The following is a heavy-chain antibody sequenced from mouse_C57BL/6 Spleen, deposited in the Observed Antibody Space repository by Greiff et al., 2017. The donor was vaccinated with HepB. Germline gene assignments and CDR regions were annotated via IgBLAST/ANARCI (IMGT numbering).Heavy chain of an antibody. Sequence: VQLQESGAELVRPGTSVKVSCKASGYAFTNYLIEWVKQRPGQGLEWIGVINPGSGGTNYNEKFKGKATLTADKSSSTAYMQLSSLTSEDSAVYYCARCYYYGSSYKYDFDYWGQGTTLTVSS. V-gene: IGHV1-54*01. CDR3: ARCYYYGSSYKYDFDY. J-gene: IGHJ2*01. CDR1: GYAFTNYL. CDR2: INPGSGGT. D-gene: IGHD1-1*01.